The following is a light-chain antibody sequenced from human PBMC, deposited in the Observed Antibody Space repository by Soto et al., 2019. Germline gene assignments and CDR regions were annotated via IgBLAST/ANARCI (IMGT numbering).Light chain of an antibody. J-gene: IGKJ3*01. CDR2: AAS. CDR3: QHSYTMPFA. Sequence: IPMTQSPSSLSASVGDRVSITCRASQSISSYLNWYQQKPGKAPKLLIYAASSLQSGVPSRFSGSGSGTDLTLTISSLQPEDFATYYCQHSYTMPFAFGPGTKVDI. V-gene: IGKV1-39*01. CDR1: QSISSY.